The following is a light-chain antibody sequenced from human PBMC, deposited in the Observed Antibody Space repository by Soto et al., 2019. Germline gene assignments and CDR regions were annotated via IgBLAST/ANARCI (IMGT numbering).Light chain of an antibody. Sequence: EIVMTQSPATLSVSPGERATLSCRASQSIGGSLAWYQQKPGQAPSLLIYGASNRATGVPARFSGSGSGTDFTLTISSLQSEDFAVYYCQQYSNWWAYGQGTKVEI. J-gene: IGKJ1*01. CDR1: QSIGGS. CDR2: GAS. CDR3: QQYSNWWA. V-gene: IGKV3-15*01.